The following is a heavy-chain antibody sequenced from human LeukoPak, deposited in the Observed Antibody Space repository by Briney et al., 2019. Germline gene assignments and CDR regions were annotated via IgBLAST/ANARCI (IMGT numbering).Heavy chain of an antibody. J-gene: IGHJ4*02. V-gene: IGHV4-4*07. CDR3: ARGLRRKQWLAQSFDY. D-gene: IGHD6-19*01. CDR1: GGSISGYY. CDR2: IYTSGST. Sequence: SETLSLTCTVSGGSISGYYWSWIRQPAGKGLEWIGRIYTSGSTNYNPSLKSRVTMSVDTSKNQFSLRLSSVTAADTAVYYCARGLRRKQWLAQSFDYWGQGTLVTVSS.